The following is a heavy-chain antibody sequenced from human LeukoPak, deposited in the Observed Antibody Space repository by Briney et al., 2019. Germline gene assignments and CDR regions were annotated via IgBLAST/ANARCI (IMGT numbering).Heavy chain of an antibody. CDR3: ARGEAGATTLNYFYYMDV. V-gene: IGHV4-34*01. CDR2: INHSGST. D-gene: IGHD1-26*01. Sequence: SETLSLTCAVYGGSFSGYYWSWIRQPPGKGLEWIGEINHSGSTNYNPSLKSRVTISEDMSKNQFSLKVNSLTAADTAVYYCARGEAGATTLNYFYYMDVWGKGTTVTVSS. J-gene: IGHJ6*03. CDR1: GGSFSGYY.